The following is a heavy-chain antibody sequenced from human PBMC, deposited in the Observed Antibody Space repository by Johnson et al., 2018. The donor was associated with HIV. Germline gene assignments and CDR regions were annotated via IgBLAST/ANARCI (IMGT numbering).Heavy chain of an antibody. Sequence: VQLVESGGGLVQPGRSLRLSCAASGFTFDDYAMHWVRQATGKGLEWVSGISWNSGSIGYADSVKGRFTISRDNAKNSLYLQMNSLRAEDTALYYCAKVHSGQLVGYAFDIWGQGTMVTVSS. CDR1: GFTFDDYA. CDR3: AKVHSGQLVGYAFDI. V-gene: IGHV3-9*01. CDR2: ISWNSGSI. J-gene: IGHJ3*02. D-gene: IGHD1-26*01.